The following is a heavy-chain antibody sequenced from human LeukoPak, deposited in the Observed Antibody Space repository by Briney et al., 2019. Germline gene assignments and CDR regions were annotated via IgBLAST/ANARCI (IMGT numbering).Heavy chain of an antibody. V-gene: IGHV4-4*07. CDR2: IYTSGST. Sequence: NTSETLSLTCTVSGGSISSYYWSWIRQPAGKGLEWIGRIYTSGSTNYNPSLKSRVTMSVDTSKNQFSLKLSSVTAADTAVYYCARSIAVAVSQIPFDIWGQGTMVTVSS. D-gene: IGHD6-19*01. CDR1: GGSISSYY. CDR3: ARSIAVAVSQIPFDI. J-gene: IGHJ3*02.